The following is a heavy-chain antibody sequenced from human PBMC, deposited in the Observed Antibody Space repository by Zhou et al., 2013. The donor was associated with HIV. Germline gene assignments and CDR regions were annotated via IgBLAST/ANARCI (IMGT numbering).Heavy chain of an antibody. V-gene: IGHV1-69*05. CDR2: IIPIFGTA. CDR3: ARDRLHSSSQMEYYYYMDV. CDR1: GGTFSSYA. Sequence: QVQLVQSGAEVKKPGSSVKVSCKASGGTFSSYAISWVRQAPGQGLEWMGGIIPIFGTANYAQKFQGRVTITTDESTSTAYMELSSLRSEDTAVYYCARDRLHSSSQMEYYYYMDVWGKGTNGHRLL. J-gene: IGHJ6*03. D-gene: IGHD6-6*01.